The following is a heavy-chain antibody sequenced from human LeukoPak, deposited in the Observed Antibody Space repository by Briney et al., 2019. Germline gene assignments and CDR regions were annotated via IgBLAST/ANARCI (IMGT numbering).Heavy chain of an antibody. J-gene: IGHJ6*03. Sequence: PGRSLRLSCAAAGFSFSTYGMHWVRQAPGKGLEWVAFVRPDGNTKYYADSVKGRFTISRDNSKNTLYLEMNSLRAEDTAVYYCAKGLGYCSSTSCYGGKYYYMDVWGKGTTVTVSS. CDR1: GFSFSTYG. D-gene: IGHD2-2*01. CDR2: VRPDGNTK. V-gene: IGHV3-30*02. CDR3: AKGLGYCSSTSCYGGKYYYMDV.